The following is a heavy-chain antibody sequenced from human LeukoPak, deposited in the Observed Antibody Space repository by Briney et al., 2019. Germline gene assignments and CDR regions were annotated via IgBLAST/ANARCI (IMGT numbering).Heavy chain of an antibody. V-gene: IGHV1-18*01. D-gene: IGHD2-15*01. Sequence: ASVKVSCKASGYAFTSYGISWVRQAPGQGRAWMGWISAYNGNTNYAPKLQGRVTMTTDTSTSTAYMELRSLRSDDTAVYYCAREDCSGGSCYSLSLTPVFHVFDIWGQGTMVTVSS. CDR2: ISAYNGNT. CDR1: GYAFTSYG. CDR3: AREDCSGGSCYSLSLTPVFHVFDI. J-gene: IGHJ3*02.